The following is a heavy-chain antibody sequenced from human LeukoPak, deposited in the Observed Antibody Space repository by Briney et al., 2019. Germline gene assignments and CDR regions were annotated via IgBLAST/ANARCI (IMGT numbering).Heavy chain of an antibody. CDR1: GFTFSRYS. D-gene: IGHD1-1*01. J-gene: IGHJ3*02. CDR2: ITTSSSYI. CDR3: ARGWYTDAFDI. V-gene: IGHV3-21*01. Sequence: PGGSLRLSCAPSGFTFSRYSMNWVRQAPGKGLEWVSSITTSSSYIFYADSVKGRFTISRDYAKNSLFLQMNSLRAEDTAVYFCARGWYTDAFDIWGQGTMVTVSS.